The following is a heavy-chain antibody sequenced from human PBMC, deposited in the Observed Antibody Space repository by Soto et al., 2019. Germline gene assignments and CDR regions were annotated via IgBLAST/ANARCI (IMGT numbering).Heavy chain of an antibody. D-gene: IGHD3-3*01. J-gene: IGHJ3*02. CDR1: GFTFKTYW. Sequence: GGSLRLSCEVSGFTFKTYWMSWVRQAPGKGLEWLANMNEDANKKYYVDSVKGRSTILGDSAGSALLLRMDSLRAEDTAVYFCAAYYTSRHAAFDICGPGTLLSVS. V-gene: IGHV3-7*01. CDR2: MNEDANKK. CDR3: AAYYTSRHAAFDI.